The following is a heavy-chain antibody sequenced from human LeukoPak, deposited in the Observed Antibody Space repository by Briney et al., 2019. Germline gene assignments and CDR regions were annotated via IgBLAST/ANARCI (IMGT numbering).Heavy chain of an antibody. CDR3: ARDQHYYDSSGFDY. V-gene: IGHV3-11*04. CDR1: GFTFSDYY. J-gene: IGHJ4*02. CDR2: ISSSGSTI. Sequence: PGGSQRLSCAASGFTFSDYYMSWIRQAPGKGLEWVSYISSSGSTIYYADSVKGRFTISRDNAKNSLYLQMNSLRAEDTAVYYCARDQHYYDSSGFDYWGQGTLVTVSS. D-gene: IGHD3-22*01.